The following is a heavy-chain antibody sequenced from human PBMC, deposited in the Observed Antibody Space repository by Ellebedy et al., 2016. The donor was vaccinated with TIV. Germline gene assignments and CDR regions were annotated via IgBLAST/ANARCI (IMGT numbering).Heavy chain of an antibody. D-gene: IGHD3-9*01. CDR3: ARGLVTPFDY. V-gene: IGHV4-34*01. CDR1: GGSFSGYY. J-gene: IGHJ4*02. CDR2: INHSGST. Sequence: GSLRLXXAVYGGSFSGYYWSWIRQPPGKGLEWIGEINHSGSTNYNPSLKSRVTISVDTSKNQFSLKLSSVTAADTAVYYCARGLVTPFDYWGQGTLVTVSS.